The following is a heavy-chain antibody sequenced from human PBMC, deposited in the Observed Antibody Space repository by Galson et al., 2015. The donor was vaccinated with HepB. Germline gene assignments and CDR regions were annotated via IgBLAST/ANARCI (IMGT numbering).Heavy chain of an antibody. CDR3: AKVHYGDYYFDS. D-gene: IGHD4-17*01. J-gene: IGHJ4*02. CDR2: ISARDDTA. Sequence: SLRLSCAASGFSFSNYVMTWVRQAPGKGLEWVSAISARDDTAYYTDSVKGRFTISRDNSRSTVFLQMNSLRAEDTAVYYCAKVHYGDYYFDSWGQGTLVTVSS. V-gene: IGHV3-23*01. CDR1: GFSFSNYV.